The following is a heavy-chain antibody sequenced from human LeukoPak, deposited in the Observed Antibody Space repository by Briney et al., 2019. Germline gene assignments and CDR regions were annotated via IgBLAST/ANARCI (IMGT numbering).Heavy chain of an antibody. V-gene: IGHV3-30*04. J-gene: IGHJ1*01. CDR3: AREDYGDYHQYFQH. CDR2: ISYDGSNK. CDR1: GFTFSSYA. D-gene: IGHD4-17*01. Sequence: GRSLRLSCAASGFTFSSYAMHWVRQAPGKGLEWVAVISYDGSNKYYADSVKGRFTISRDNSKNTLYLQMNSLRAEDTAVYYCAREDYGDYHQYFQHWGQGTLVTVSS.